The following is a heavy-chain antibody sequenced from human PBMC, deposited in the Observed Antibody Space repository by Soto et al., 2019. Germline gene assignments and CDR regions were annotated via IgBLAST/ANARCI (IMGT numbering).Heavy chain of an antibody. Sequence: EVQLVQSGAEVKKPGESLKISCKGSGYSFTSYWIGWVRQMPGKGLEWMGIIYPGDSDTRYSPSFQGQVTISADKSISTAYLKWSSLKASDTAMYYCATPLTMVRGVTPWGAGMDVGGQGTTVTVSS. V-gene: IGHV5-51*03. D-gene: IGHD3-10*01. CDR3: ATPLTMVRGVTPWGAGMDV. J-gene: IGHJ6*02. CDR2: IYPGDSDT. CDR1: GYSFTSYW.